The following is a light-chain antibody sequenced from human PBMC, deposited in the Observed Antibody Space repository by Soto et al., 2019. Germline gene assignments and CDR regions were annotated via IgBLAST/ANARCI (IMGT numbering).Light chain of an antibody. CDR1: SSNIGAGFD. Sequence: QSVLTQPPSVSGSPGQRVTISCTGSSSNIGAGFDVHWYQQLPGTAPKLLVFGNVNRLSGVPDRFSGSKSGTSASLAITGLQPEDEAHYFCQSYENTLVVFGGGTKQTVL. CDR2: GNV. CDR3: QSYENTLVV. V-gene: IGLV1-40*01. J-gene: IGLJ2*01.